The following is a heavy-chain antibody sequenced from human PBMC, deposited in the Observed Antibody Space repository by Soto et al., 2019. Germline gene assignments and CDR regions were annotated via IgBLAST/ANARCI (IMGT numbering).Heavy chain of an antibody. V-gene: IGHV1-18*01. D-gene: IGHD3-9*01. CDR1: GYTFTSYG. Sequence: QVQLVQSGAEVKKPGASVKVSCKASGYTFTSYGISWVRQAPGQGLEWMGWISAYNGNTNNAQKLQGRVTMTTDTSTSTAYMELRSLRSDDTAVYYCAVLLKTYYDILTGYYHSPYFDYWGQGTLVTVSS. CDR3: AVLLKTYYDILTGYYHSPYFDY. J-gene: IGHJ4*02. CDR2: ISAYNGNT.